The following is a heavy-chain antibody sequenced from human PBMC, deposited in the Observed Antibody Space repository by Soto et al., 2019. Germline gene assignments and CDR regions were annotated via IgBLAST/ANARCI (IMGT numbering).Heavy chain of an antibody. J-gene: IGHJ6*01. CDR3: ARGLGTNGLDV. D-gene: IGHD7-27*01. V-gene: IGHV1-18*04. CDR2: ISTYNGNT. Sequence: QVQLLQSGAEVKKPGASVKVSCKASGYKFTTYGITWVRQAPGQGLEWLGGISTYNGNTDYAQNLQDRVTMTTETSTSAAYSEVRSLTSDDTAVYFCARGLGTNGLDVW. CDR1: GYKFTTYG.